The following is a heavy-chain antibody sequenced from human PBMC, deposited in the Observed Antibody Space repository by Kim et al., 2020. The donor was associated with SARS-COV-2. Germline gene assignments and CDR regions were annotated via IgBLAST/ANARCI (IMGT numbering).Heavy chain of an antibody. CDR3: AKVSYYYDSSGYLNDY. V-gene: IGHV3-43*02. CDR2: ISGDGGST. D-gene: IGHD3-22*01. Sequence: GGSLRLSCAASGFTFDDYAMHWVRQAPGKGLEWVSLISGDGGSTYYADSVKGRFTISRDNSKNSLYLQMNSLRTEDTALYYCAKVSYYYDSSGYLNDYWGQGTLVTVSS. J-gene: IGHJ4*02. CDR1: GFTFDDYA.